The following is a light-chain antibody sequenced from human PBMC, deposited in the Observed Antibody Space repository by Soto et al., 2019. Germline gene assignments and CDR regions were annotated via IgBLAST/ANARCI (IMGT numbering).Light chain of an antibody. CDR1: QSVSSN. J-gene: IGKJ1*01. V-gene: IGKV3-15*01. CDR3: QQYKNGLRT. CDR2: AAS. Sequence: EIVLTQSAATLSVSPGERAGLSCRASQSVSSNLAWYQQKPGQAPRLLIYAASTRASGVPARFSGSGSGTEFTLTISSLQSEDFAFYYCQQYKNGLRTFGHGTKG.